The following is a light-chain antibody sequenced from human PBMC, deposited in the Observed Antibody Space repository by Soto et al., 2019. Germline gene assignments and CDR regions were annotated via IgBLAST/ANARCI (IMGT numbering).Light chain of an antibody. CDR2: AES. Sequence: DIQMTQSPSSLSASVGDRVTITCRASQGISNYLAWYQQKTGKVPKVLIYAESTLQSGVPYRFSGSGSGTDLNLTITRLQPEDVATYFCQKYNSAPWTCGQGTKVDIK. CDR1: QGISNY. J-gene: IGKJ1*01. V-gene: IGKV1-27*01. CDR3: QKYNSAPWT.